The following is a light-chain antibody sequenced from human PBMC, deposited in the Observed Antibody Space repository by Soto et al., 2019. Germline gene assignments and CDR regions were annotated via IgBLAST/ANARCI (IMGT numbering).Light chain of an antibody. CDR1: QSVSNN. J-gene: IGKJ1*01. V-gene: IGKV3-15*01. CDR2: GAS. Sequence: EIVMTQSPATLSVSPGERATLSCRASQSVSNNLPWYQKKPGQARRLLIYGASPRATGIPPRFSGSGSGTESTLSISSLQSEDFAVYCCQQYNNWLTFGQRTTVEIK. CDR3: QQYNNWLT.